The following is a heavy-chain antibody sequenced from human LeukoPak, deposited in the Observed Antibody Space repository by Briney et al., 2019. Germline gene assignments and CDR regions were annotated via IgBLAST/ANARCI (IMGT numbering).Heavy chain of an antibody. J-gene: IGHJ6*02. CDR3: ASTDYDFWSGYPYGMDV. V-gene: IGHV1-18*01. CDR1: GYTFTSYG. CDR2: ISAYNGNT. Sequence: VASVKVPCKASGYTFTSYGISWVRQAPGQGLEWMGWISAYNGNTNYAQKLQGRVTMTTDTSTSTAYMELRSLRSDDTAVYYCASTDYDFWSGYPYGMDVWGQGTTVTVSS. D-gene: IGHD3-3*01.